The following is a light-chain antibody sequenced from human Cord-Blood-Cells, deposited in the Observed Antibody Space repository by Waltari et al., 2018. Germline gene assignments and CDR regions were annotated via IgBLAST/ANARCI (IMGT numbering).Light chain of an antibody. Sequence: DIQMTQSPSSLSASVGDRVTITCRASQSISSYLNWYQQKPGKAPNLLIYAASSLQSGVPSKFSGSGSWTDFTLTISSLQPEDFATYYCQQSYSTPYTFGQGTKLEIK. CDR2: AAS. V-gene: IGKV1-39*01. CDR3: QQSYSTPYT. CDR1: QSISSY. J-gene: IGKJ2*01.